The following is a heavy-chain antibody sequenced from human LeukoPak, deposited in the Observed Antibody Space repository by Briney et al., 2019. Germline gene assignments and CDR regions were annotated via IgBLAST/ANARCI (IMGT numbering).Heavy chain of an antibody. J-gene: IGHJ5*02. CDR1: GFTFSSYG. Sequence: GGSLRLSCAASGFTFSSYGMHWVRQAPGKGLEWVAFIRYDGSNKYYADSVKGRFTISRDNSKNTLYLQMNSLRAEDTAVYYCARGVSDPTHDRYSYGFEGPWFDPWGRGTLVTVSS. CDR2: IRYDGSNK. CDR3: ARGVSDPTHDRYSYGFEGPWFDP. V-gene: IGHV3-30*02. D-gene: IGHD5-18*01.